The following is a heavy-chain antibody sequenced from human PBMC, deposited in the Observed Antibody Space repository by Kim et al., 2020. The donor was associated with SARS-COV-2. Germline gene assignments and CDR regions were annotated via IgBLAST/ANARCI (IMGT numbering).Heavy chain of an antibody. D-gene: IGHD2-2*01. CDR1: GFTFSSYS. J-gene: IGHJ6*02. CDR3: VRGTSRRVEAYYYYYGMGV. Sequence: GGSLRLSCAASGFTFSSYSMNWVRQAPGKGLEWVSSISSSGSCIYYADSVKGRFTISRDNAKNSLYLQMNSLRAEDTAVYYCVRGTSRRVEAYYYYYGMGVWGQGTTVTVSS. V-gene: IGHV3-21*01. CDR2: ISSSGSCI.